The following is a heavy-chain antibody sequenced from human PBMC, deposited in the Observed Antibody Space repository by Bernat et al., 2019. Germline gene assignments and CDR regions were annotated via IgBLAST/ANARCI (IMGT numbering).Heavy chain of an antibody. CDR3: ARANYGDYGMNI. CDR1: GYTFTGYY. V-gene: IGHV1-2*04. J-gene: IGHJ6*02. CDR2: IKSDTGGT. D-gene: IGHD4-17*01. Sequence: LVQSGAEVKKPGASVKVSCKASGYTFTGYYMHWVRQAPGQGLEWMGWIKSDTGGTNLAQNFQGWVTLTRDTSISTAYMEVSRLKSDDTAVYYCARANYGDYGMNIWGQGTTVTVSS.